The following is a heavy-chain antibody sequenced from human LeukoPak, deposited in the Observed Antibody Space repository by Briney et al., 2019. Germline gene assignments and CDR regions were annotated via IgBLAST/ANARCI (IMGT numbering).Heavy chain of an antibody. V-gene: IGHV4-31*03. CDR1: GGSISSGGYY. J-gene: IGHJ4*02. D-gene: IGHD3-16*01. CDR3: ARVMTTFVHFDY. CDR2: IYYSGST. Sequence: SETLSLTCTVSGGSISSGGYYWSWIRQHPGKGLEWIGYIYYSGSTYYSPSLKSRVTISVDTSKNQFSLKLSSVTAADTAVYYCARVMTTFVHFDYWGQGTLVTVSS.